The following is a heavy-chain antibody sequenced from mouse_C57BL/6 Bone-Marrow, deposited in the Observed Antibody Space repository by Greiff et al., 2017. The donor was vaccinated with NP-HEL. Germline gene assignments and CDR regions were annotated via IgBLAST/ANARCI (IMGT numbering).Heavy chain of an antibody. J-gene: IGHJ4*01. CDR3: TTTNAMDY. CDR2: IDPENGDT. Sequence: EVKLVESGAELVRPGASVKLSCTASGFNFKDDYMHWVNQRPEQGLEWIGWIDPENGDTEYASKFPGKATITADTSSKTAYQQHSSLTSEDAAVDYGTTTNAMDYWGQGTSVTVSS. CDR1: GFNFKDDY. V-gene: IGHV14-4*01.